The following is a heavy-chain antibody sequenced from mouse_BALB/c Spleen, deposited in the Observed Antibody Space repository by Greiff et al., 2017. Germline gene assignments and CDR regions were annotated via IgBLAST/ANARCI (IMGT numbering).Heavy chain of an antibody. J-gene: IGHJ4*01. Sequence: EVKLVESGGGLVKPGGSLKLSCAASGFTFSSYTMSWVRQTPEKRLEWVATISSGGSYTYSPDSVKGRFTISSDNAKNTLYLQMSSLKSEDTATYYCARSVYAVDYAMDYWGQGTSVTVSS. D-gene: IGHD2-10*02. V-gene: IGHV5-6-4*01. CDR2: ISSGGSYT. CDR3: ARSVYAVDYAMDY. CDR1: GFTFSSYT.